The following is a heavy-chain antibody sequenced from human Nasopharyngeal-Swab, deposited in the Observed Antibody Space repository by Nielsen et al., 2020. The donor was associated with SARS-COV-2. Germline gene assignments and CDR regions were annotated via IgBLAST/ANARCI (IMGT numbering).Heavy chain of an antibody. CDR3: ARESGNTYYYYYYMDV. J-gene: IGHJ6*03. V-gene: IGHV6-1*01. CDR2: TDYRSKWYN. Sequence: SQTLSLTCAISGDSVSSNSASWNWIRQSPSSGIEWLGRTDYRSKWYNDYAVSVKSRITINPDTSKNQFSLQLNSVTPEDTAVYYCARESGNTYYYYYYMDVWGKGTTVTVSS. D-gene: IGHD1/OR15-1a*01. CDR1: GDSVSSNSAS.